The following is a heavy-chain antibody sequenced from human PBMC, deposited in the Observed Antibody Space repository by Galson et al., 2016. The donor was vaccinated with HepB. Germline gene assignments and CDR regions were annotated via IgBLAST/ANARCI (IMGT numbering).Heavy chain of an antibody. CDR3: AKDSILGATAGFYGIDV. Sequence: SLRLSCAASGFRFTYYGLHWVRQAPGKGLEWVAVISYDGNKEYYADSVKGLFTIFRDNPKTTVYLEMNSLRVEDTAVYYCAKDSILGATAGFYGIDVWGQGTTVTVSS. D-gene: IGHD1-26*01. CDR2: ISYDGNKE. J-gene: IGHJ6*02. V-gene: IGHV3-30*18. CDR1: GFRFTYYG.